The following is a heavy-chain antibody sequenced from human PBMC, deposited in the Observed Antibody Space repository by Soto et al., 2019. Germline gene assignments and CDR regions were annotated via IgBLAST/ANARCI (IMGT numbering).Heavy chain of an antibody. CDR1: GFTFSSYG. CDR2: ISFDGSNK. CDR3: AKDRASSGWYDYYYYYGMDV. Sequence: GGSLRLSCAASGFTFSSYGMHWVRQAPDKGLEWVAVISFDGSNKSYADSVTGRFTISRDTSKNTLYLQMNSLRAEDTAVYYCAKDRASSGWYDYYYYYGMDVWGQGTMVTVSS. D-gene: IGHD6-13*01. V-gene: IGHV3-30*18. J-gene: IGHJ6*02.